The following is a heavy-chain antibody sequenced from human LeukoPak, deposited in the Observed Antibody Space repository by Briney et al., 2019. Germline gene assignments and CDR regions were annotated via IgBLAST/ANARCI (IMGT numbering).Heavy chain of an antibody. CDR2: INPNSGAT. D-gene: IGHD1-20*01. Sequence: ASVKVSCKAPGYTFTGHYIHWVRQAPGQGLEWMGWINPNSGATDYAHSLQGRVAMTSDTSISTAYMELSRLRFDDTAVYYCARGYNWNYFDYWGQGTLVTVSS. CDR3: ARGYNWNYFDY. J-gene: IGHJ4*02. CDR1: GYTFTGHY. V-gene: IGHV1-2*02.